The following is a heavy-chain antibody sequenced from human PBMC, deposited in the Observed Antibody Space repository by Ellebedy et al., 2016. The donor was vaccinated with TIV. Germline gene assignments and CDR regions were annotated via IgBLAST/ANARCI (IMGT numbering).Heavy chain of an antibody. V-gene: IGHV3-11*01. J-gene: IGHJ4*02. Sequence: PGGSLRLSCAASGFTFNDYYMSWIRQAPGKGLEWVSYISSSGSTIYYADSVKGRFTISRDNAKNSLYLQMNSLRAEDTAVYYCARDQSRVVVTAYDYWGQGTLVTVSS. CDR1: GFTFNDYY. D-gene: IGHD2-21*02. CDR2: ISSSGSTI. CDR3: ARDQSRVVVTAYDY.